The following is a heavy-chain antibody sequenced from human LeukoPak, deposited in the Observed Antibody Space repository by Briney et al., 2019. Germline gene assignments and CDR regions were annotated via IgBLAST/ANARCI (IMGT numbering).Heavy chain of an antibody. V-gene: IGHV3-30*18. Sequence: GRSLRLACAASGFSFSTYDMHWVRQAPGKGLEWVAVISSDGSHKYWTDSVKGRFTISRDNSKNTVYLQMNSLRAEDTAVYYCAKGSIDWYYFDYWGQGTLVTVSS. J-gene: IGHJ4*02. D-gene: IGHD3-9*01. CDR3: AKGSIDWYYFDY. CDR2: ISSDGSHK. CDR1: GFSFSTYD.